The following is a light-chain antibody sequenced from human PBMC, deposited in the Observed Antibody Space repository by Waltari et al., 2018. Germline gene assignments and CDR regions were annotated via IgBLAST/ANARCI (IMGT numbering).Light chain of an antibody. CDR2: KAS. CDR1: QFIDGSW. CDR3: QQYASYLGT. Sequence: DIQMTQSPSTLSATVGDRATIPCLASQFIDGSWVAWYQQNSGKAPKLLIHKASTLHTGVPSRFSGSGSGTEFTLTISSLQPDDFATYYCQQYASYLGTFGQGTKLEIK. V-gene: IGKV1-5*03. J-gene: IGKJ2*01.